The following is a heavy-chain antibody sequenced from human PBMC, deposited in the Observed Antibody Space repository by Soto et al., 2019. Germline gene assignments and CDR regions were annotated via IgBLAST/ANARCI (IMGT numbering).Heavy chain of an antibody. J-gene: IGHJ5*02. CDR1: GFTFSTYW. V-gene: IGHV3-74*01. CDR2: IKNDGTTT. CDR3: ARSEWFDP. Sequence: GGSLRLSCAASGFTFSTYWMHWFRQAPGKGLVWVSRIKNDGTTTSYADSVKGRFTISRDNARNTLYLQMNSLRAEDTAVYYCARSEWFDPWGQGTLVTVS.